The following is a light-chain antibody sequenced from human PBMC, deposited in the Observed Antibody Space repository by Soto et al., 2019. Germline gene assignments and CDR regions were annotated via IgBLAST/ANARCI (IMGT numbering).Light chain of an antibody. CDR2: EVS. CDR3: CSFTNSGTFV. J-gene: IGLJ1*01. Sequence: QSALTQPASVSGSPGQSITISCTGTSSDVGSRDFVSWYQQHPGKVPKLVMYEVSKRPSGVSNRFSGSKSGNTASLTISGLQAEDEADYYCCSFTNSGTFVFGTGAKLTVL. CDR1: SSDVGSRDF. V-gene: IGLV2-23*02.